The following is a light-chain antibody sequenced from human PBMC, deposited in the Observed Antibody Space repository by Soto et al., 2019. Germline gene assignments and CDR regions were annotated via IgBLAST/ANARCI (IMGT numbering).Light chain of an antibody. CDR3: QQSYFTPVT. CDR2: VAS. Sequence: DIQMAQSPSSLSASVGDRVTITCRASQSLNSYLHWYQQKPGKAPKLLISVASSLQGGVPSRFSGSGSGTDFTLTISSLQPEDFATYYCQQSYFTPVTFGGGTKVEIK. CDR1: QSLNSY. V-gene: IGKV1-39*01. J-gene: IGKJ4*01.